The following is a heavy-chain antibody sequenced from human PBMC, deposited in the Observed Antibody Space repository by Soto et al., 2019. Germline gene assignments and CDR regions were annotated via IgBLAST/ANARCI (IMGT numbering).Heavy chain of an antibody. D-gene: IGHD4-17*01. Sequence: ASVKVSCKASGYTFTGYYMHWVRQAPGQGLEWMGWINPNSGGTNYAQKFQGRVTMTRDTSISTAYMELSRLRSDDTAVYYCARVDYGGPDAFDIWGQGTMVTVSS. CDR3: ARVDYGGPDAFDI. CDR2: INPNSGGT. J-gene: IGHJ3*02. CDR1: GYTFTGYY. V-gene: IGHV1-2*02.